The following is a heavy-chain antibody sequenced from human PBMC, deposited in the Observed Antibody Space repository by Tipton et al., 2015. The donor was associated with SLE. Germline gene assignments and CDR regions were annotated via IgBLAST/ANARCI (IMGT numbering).Heavy chain of an antibody. CDR3: ARGKGASGFDI. Sequence: TLSLTCAVYGGSFSGYYWSWIRQPPGKGLEWIGEINHSGSTNYNPSLKSRVTISVDTSKNQFSLKLSSVTAADTAVHYCARGKGASGFDIWGQGTMVTVSS. V-gene: IGHV4-34*01. J-gene: IGHJ3*02. CDR1: GGSFSGYY. CDR2: INHSGST. D-gene: IGHD6-19*01.